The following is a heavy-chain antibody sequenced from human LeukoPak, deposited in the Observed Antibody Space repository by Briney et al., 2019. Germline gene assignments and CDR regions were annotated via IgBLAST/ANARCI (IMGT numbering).Heavy chain of an antibody. J-gene: IGHJ4*02. CDR1: GYSFTSYW. D-gene: IGHD3-9*01. V-gene: IGHV5-51*01. Sequence: GESLKISCKGSGYSFTSYWIGWVRPMPGKGLEWMGIIYPGDSDTRYSPSFQGQVTISADKSISTAYLQWSSLKASDTAMYYCERRSTLTGYSDGGFDYWGQGTLVTVSS. CDR2: IYPGDSDT. CDR3: ERRSTLTGYSDGGFDY.